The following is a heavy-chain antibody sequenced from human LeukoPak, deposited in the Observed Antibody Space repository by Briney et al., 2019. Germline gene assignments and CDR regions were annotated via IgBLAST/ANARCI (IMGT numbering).Heavy chain of an antibody. D-gene: IGHD3-22*01. CDR2: ISSSSSYI. J-gene: IGHJ4*02. V-gene: IGHV3-21*01. Sequence: GGSLRLSCAASGFPFSSYSMNWVRQAPGKGLEWVSSISSSSSYIYYADSVKGRFTISRDNAKNSLYLQMTSLRAEDTAVYYCARDKLKTTKGMYYYDSSGYPMGEYWGQGTLVTVSS. CDR3: ARDKLKTTKGMYYYDSSGYPMGEY. CDR1: GFPFSSYS.